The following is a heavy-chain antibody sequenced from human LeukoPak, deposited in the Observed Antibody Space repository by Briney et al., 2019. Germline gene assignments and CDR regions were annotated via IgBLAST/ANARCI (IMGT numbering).Heavy chain of an antibody. Sequence: SETLSLTCTVSGGSISSSSYYWGWIRQPPGKGLEWIGSIYYSGSTYYNPSLKGRVTISVDTSKNQFSLKLSSVTAADTAVYYCARLGITMVRGAWRWNYYYYMDVWGKGTTVTISS. V-gene: IGHV4-39*07. CDR3: ARLGITMVRGAWRWNYYYYMDV. J-gene: IGHJ6*03. D-gene: IGHD3-10*01. CDR1: GGSISSSSYY. CDR2: IYYSGST.